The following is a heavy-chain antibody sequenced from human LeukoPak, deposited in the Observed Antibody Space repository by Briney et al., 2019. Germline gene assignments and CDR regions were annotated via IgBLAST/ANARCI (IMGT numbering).Heavy chain of an antibody. Sequence: GASVKVSCKASGYTFTSYYMHWVRQAPGQGLEWMGMINPSGGSTSYAQKFQGRVTMTRDMSTSTVYMELSSLRSEDTAVYYCARGGGEAATISPEINWFDPWGPGTLVTVSS. CDR1: GYTFTSYY. CDR3: ARGGGEAATISPEINWFDP. J-gene: IGHJ5*02. D-gene: IGHD5-24*01. V-gene: IGHV1-46*01. CDR2: INPSGGST.